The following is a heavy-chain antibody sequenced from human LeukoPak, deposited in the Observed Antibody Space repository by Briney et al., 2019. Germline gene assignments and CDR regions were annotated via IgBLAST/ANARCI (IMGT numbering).Heavy chain of an antibody. CDR3: AKGAEIDH. V-gene: IGHV3-23*01. CDR1: GFNFNNFA. CDR2: MTGPADTT. J-gene: IGHJ4*02. Sequence: GGSLRLSCAASGFNFNNFAMSWVRQAPGKGLEWLSAMTGPADTTYYAESVKGPFTISRDYSKSMVFLQMNSLRVEDTAIYYCAKGAEIDHWGQGTLVTVSS.